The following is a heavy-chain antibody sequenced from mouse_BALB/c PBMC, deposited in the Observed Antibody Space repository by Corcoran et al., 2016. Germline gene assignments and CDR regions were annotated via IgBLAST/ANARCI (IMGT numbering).Heavy chain of an antibody. D-gene: IGHD2-1*01. V-gene: IGHV1-26*01. CDR2: INPYNGAT. Sequence: EVQLQQSGPELVKPGASVKISCKASGYSFTGYYMHWVKQSHVKSLEWIGRINPYNGATSYNQNFKDKASLTVDKSSSTAYMELHSLTSEDSAVYYCARSNYGNYVNFDVWGAGTTVTVS. CDR3: ARSNYGNYVNFDV. CDR1: GYSFTGYY. J-gene: IGHJ1*01.